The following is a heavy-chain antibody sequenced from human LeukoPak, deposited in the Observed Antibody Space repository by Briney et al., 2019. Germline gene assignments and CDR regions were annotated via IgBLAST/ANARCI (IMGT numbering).Heavy chain of an antibody. Sequence: PGGSLRLSCAASGFIFSSYGMHWVRQAPGKGLEWVAVIWYDGSNKYYADSVKGRFTISRDNSKNTLYLQMNSLRAEDTAVYYCAKDSSGYPPAYYFDYWGQGTLVTVSS. J-gene: IGHJ4*02. D-gene: IGHD3-22*01. V-gene: IGHV3-33*06. CDR2: IWYDGSNK. CDR3: AKDSSGYPPAYYFDY. CDR1: GFIFSSYG.